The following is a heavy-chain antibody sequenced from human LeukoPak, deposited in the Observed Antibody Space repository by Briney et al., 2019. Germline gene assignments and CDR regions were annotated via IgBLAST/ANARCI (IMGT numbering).Heavy chain of an antibody. Sequence: SETLSLTCTVSGGSISRYYWSWIRQPPGKELEWIGYIYYSGSTNYNPSLKSRVTISVDTSKNQFSLKLSSVTAADTAVYYCVRYYYDSSGYYNFDYWGQGTLVTVSS. V-gene: IGHV4-59*01. D-gene: IGHD3-22*01. CDR1: GGSISRYY. J-gene: IGHJ4*02. CDR3: VRYYYDSSGYYNFDY. CDR2: IYYSGST.